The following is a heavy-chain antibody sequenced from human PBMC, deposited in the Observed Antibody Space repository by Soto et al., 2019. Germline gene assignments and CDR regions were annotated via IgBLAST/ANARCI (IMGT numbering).Heavy chain of an antibody. CDR1: GWTFSSYA. CDR2: IIPIFGTA. Sequence: SVKVSCKASGWTFSSYAISWVRQARGQGLEWMGGIIPIFGTANYAQKFQGRVTITADESTSTAYMELSSLRSEDTAVYYCARVGGDDFWSGANKGYFEYWGQGTLVTVS. CDR3: ARVGGDDFWSGANKGYFEY. J-gene: IGHJ4*02. D-gene: IGHD3-3*01. V-gene: IGHV1-69*13.